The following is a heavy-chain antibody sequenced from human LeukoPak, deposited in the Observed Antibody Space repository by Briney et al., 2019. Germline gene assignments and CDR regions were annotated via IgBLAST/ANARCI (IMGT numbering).Heavy chain of an antibody. CDR3: ARDEVGYFDY. V-gene: IGHV3-7*01. J-gene: IGHJ4*02. Sequence: GGSLRLSCAASGFTFSRSWMTWVRQAPGKGLECVANIKQDGSEKHYVDSVKGRFTISRDNGKNSLYLQMNSLSAEDTAVYYCARDEVGYFDYWGQGTLVTVSS. CDR1: GFTFSRSW. CDR2: IKQDGSEK.